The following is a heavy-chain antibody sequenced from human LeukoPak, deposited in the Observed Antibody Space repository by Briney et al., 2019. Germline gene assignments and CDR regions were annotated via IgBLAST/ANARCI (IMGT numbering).Heavy chain of an antibody. CDR2: LTSDGSST. CDR3: ATNSFWSGYY. CDR1: GFTFSNYW. J-gene: IGHJ4*02. D-gene: IGHD3-3*01. V-gene: IGHV3-74*01. Sequence: GGTLRLSCAASGFTFSNYWMHCVREAPGKGLVWVSRLTSDGSSTNYADSVKGRFTISRDNAKNTLYLQMNSLRCEDTAVYYCATNSFWSGYYWGQGTLVTVSS.